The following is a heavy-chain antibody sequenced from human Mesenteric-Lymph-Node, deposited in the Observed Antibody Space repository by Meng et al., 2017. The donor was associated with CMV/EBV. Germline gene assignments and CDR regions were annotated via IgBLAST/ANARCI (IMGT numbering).Heavy chain of an antibody. CDR3: ARDGPMYSSSWYAD. Sequence: GESLKISCAASGFTFSSYEMNWVRQPPGKGLEWVSYISSSGSTIYYADSVKGRFTISRDNAQNSLYLQMNSLRAEDTAVYYCARDGPMYSSSWYADWGQGILVTVSS. D-gene: IGHD6-13*01. CDR1: GFTFSSYE. J-gene: IGHJ4*02. CDR2: ISSSGSTI. V-gene: IGHV3-48*03.